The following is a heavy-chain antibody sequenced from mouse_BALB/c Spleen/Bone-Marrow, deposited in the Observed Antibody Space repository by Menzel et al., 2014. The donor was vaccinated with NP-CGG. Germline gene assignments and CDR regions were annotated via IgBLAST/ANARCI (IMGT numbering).Heavy chain of an antibody. CDR3: APLTGSMDY. Sequence: DVKLQESGGGLVQPGGSLKLSCAASGFTFRTYTMSWVRQTPEKRLEWVAYISNAGGVTYYQDTVKGRFTISRDNAKNTLYLQMSGLKSEDTAMYYCAPLTGSMDYWGQGTSVTVSS. V-gene: IGHV5-12-2*01. CDR1: GFTFRTYT. CDR2: ISNAGGVT. J-gene: IGHJ4*01.